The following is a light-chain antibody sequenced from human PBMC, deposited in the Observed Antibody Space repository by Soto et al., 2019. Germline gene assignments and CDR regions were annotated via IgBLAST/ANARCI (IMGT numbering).Light chain of an antibody. Sequence: DIQMTESAPSLSASVGDRVTITCRSSQSISTYLNWYHQQPGKAPKVLISATSNLQSGVPSTFSGSGSGTDFTLPISSLQPADFGTSYCQQSYSTPRTFGQGTKVDIK. CDR2: ATS. V-gene: IGKV1-39*01. CDR3: QQSYSTPRT. J-gene: IGKJ1*01. CDR1: QSISTY.